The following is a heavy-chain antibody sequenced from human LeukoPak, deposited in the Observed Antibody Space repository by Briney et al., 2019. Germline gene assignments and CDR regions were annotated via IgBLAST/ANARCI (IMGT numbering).Heavy chain of an antibody. CDR3: ARDLWEGCSTD. Sequence: ASVNVSCKASGYTFTSYGISWVRQAPGQGLEWMGWISAYNGNTNYAQKLQGRVTMTTDTSTSTAYMELRSLRSDNTAVYYCARDLWEGCSTDWGQGTLVTVSS. J-gene: IGHJ4*02. CDR1: GYTFTSYG. CDR2: ISAYNGNT. D-gene: IGHD2-2*01. V-gene: IGHV1-18*01.